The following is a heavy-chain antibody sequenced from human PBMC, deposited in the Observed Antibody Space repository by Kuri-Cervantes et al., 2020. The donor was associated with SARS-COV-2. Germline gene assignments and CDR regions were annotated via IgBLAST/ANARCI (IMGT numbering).Heavy chain of an antibody. D-gene: IGHD6-19*01. CDR1: GYTFTGYY. J-gene: IGHJ4*02. V-gene: IGHV1-2*02. CDR2: INPSSGDT. CDR3: ARETYLYSSGWFSNFDY. Sequence: ASVKVSCKTSGYTFTGYYIHWVRQAPGQGLEWMGWINPSSGDTNYAQKFQGRVTMTRGTSISTAYMELSRLRSDDTAVYYCARETYLYSSGWFSNFDYWGQGTLVTVSS.